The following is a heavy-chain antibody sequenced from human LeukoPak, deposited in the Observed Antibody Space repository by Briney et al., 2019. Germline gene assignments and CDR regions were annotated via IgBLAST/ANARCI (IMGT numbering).Heavy chain of an antibody. CDR1: GFIVSSNY. CDR3: ARPYDSRGGGDY. D-gene: IGHD3-22*01. Sequence: GGSLRLSCAASGFIVSSNYMSWVRQAPGKGLEWVSVIYSGGSTYYADSVKGRFTISRDNSKNTLYLQMNSLRAEDTAVYYCARPYDSRGGGDYWGQGTLVTVSS. V-gene: IGHV3-53*01. CDR2: IYSGGST. J-gene: IGHJ4*02.